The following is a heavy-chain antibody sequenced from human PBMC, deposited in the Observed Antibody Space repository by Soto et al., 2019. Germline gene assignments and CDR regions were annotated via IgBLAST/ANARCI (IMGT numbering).Heavy chain of an antibody. V-gene: IGHV1-69*13. Sequence: SVKVSCKASGGTFSSYAISWVRQAPGQGLEWMGGIIPIFGTANYAQKFQGRVTITADESTSTAYMELSSLRSEDTSVYYCARAPITTTSVYYYYGMDVWGQGTTVTVSS. J-gene: IGHJ6*02. D-gene: IGHD3-10*01. CDR1: GGTFSSYA. CDR3: ARAPITTTSVYYYYGMDV. CDR2: IIPIFGTA.